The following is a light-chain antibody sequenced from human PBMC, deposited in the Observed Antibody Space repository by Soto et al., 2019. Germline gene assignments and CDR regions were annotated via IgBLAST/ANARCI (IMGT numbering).Light chain of an antibody. CDR3: QSYNDWPFT. Sequence: EIVMTQSPATLSVSPGERVTLSCRASERLSTYLAWYQQKPGQAPRLLIYGASTKATGIPARFSGSGSAIDFTLTISSLQSEDFAVYYCQSYNDWPFTFGQGTKMEI. CDR2: GAS. J-gene: IGKJ2*01. V-gene: IGKV3-15*01. CDR1: ERLSTY.